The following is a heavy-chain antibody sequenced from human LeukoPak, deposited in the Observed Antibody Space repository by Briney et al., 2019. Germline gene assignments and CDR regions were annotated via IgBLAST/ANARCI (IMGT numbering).Heavy chain of an antibody. CDR2: IYYSGST. J-gene: IGHJ5*02. D-gene: IGHD3-10*01. V-gene: IGHV4-39*07. CDR3: ARDSPYGSGSYEGGNWFDP. Sequence: PSETLSLTCTVSGGSISSSSYYWGWIRQPPGKGLEWIGSIYYSGSTYYNPSLKSRVTISVDTSKNQFSLKLSSVTAADTAVYYCARDSPYGSGSYEGGNWFDPWGQGTLVTVSS. CDR1: GGSISSSSYY.